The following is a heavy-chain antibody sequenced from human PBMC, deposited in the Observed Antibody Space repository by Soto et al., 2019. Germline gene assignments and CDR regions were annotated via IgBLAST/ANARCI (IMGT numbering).Heavy chain of an antibody. J-gene: IGHJ6*02. CDR1: GGTFSNHA. CDR2: IIPIFGIA. CDR3: AREVTHHYGLDM. Sequence: VQLVQSGAEVERPGSSVKVSCKASGGTFSNHAISWVRQAPGQGLEWMGAIIPIFGIANYEQRFQGRVTINADESTSTTYMELRSMRSEDTAVYYFAREVTHHYGLDMWGPGTTVIVSS. D-gene: IGHD2-21*02. V-gene: IGHV1-69*01.